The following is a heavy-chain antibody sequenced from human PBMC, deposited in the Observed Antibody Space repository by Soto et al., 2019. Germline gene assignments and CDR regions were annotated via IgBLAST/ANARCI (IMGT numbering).Heavy chain of an antibody. D-gene: IGHD6-13*01. CDR1: GYTFTGNY. Sequence: ASVKVSCKASGYTFTGNYMHWVRQAPGQGLEWMGWINPNSGGTNYAQKFQGRVTMTRDTSISTAYMELSRLRSDDTAVYYCAREGYSSTYNWFDPWGQGTLVTVSS. J-gene: IGHJ5*02. V-gene: IGHV1-2*02. CDR3: AREGYSSTYNWFDP. CDR2: INPNSGGT.